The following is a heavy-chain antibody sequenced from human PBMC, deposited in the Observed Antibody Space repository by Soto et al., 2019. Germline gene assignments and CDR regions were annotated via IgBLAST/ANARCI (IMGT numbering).Heavy chain of an antibody. CDR1: GFTFSSYA. Sequence: GESLRLSCAASGFTFSSYAMSWVRQAPGKGLEWVSAISGSGGSTYYADSVKGRFTISRDNSKNTLYLQMNSLRAEDTAVYYCAKIYGDRGYYYYMDVWGKGTTVTVSS. V-gene: IGHV3-23*01. CDR3: AKIYGDRGYYYYMDV. J-gene: IGHJ6*03. CDR2: ISGSGGST. D-gene: IGHD4-17*01.